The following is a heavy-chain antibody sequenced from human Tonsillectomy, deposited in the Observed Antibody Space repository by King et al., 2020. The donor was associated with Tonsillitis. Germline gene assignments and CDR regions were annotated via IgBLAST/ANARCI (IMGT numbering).Heavy chain of an antibody. V-gene: IGHV3-23*04. CDR1: GFSFSNYV. J-gene: IGHJ1*01. CDR2: ISEGGLDT. CDR3: AKDGFLAAVPTD. Sequence: VQLVESGGDSVQPGGSLRLSCATSGFSFSNYVMSWVRQAPGKGLEWVSSISEGGLDTYYANAVKGRFTSARDNAKHTLHLQMNSLTAEDTATYYCAKDGFLAAVPTDWGQGSLVTVSS. D-gene: IGHD3-10*01.